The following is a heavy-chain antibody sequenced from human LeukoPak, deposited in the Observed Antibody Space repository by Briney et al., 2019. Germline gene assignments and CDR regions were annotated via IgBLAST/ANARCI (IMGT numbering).Heavy chain of an antibody. CDR3: ARDNPYGSGTDY. J-gene: IGHJ4*02. V-gene: IGHV4-39*07. CDR1: GGSISSNSYY. D-gene: IGHD3-10*01. Sequence: SETLSLTCAVSGGSISSNSYYWGWIRQPPGKGLEWIGSIYYSGSTYYNPSLKSRVTISVDTSKNQFSLKVNSVTAADTAVYYCARDNPYGSGTDYWGQGTLVTVSS. CDR2: IYYSGST.